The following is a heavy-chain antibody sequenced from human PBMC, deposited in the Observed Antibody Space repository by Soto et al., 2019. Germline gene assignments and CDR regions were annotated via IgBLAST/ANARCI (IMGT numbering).Heavy chain of an antibody. J-gene: IGHJ5*02. CDR1: GYTFTSYG. V-gene: IGHV1-18*01. D-gene: IGHD1-26*01. CDR3: ARRTELSGSYGHGPRYNWFDP. Sequence: QVQLVQSGAEVKKPGASVKVSCKASGYTFTSYGISWVRQAPGQGLEWMGWISAYNGNTNYAQKLQGRVTMTTDTSTSTAYMERRSLRSDDTAVYYCARRTELSGSYGHGPRYNWFDPWGQGTLVTVSS. CDR2: ISAYNGNT.